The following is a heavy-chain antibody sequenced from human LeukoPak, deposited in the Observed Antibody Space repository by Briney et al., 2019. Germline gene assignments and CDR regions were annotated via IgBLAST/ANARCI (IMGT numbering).Heavy chain of an antibody. CDR2: INHSGST. J-gene: IGHJ5*02. CDR1: GGSFSGYY. D-gene: IGHD3-10*01. CDR3: ARGSGPPAGTEGYNWFDP. V-gene: IGHV4-34*01. Sequence: SETLSLTCAVYGGSFSGYYWSWIRQPPGKGLEWIGEINHSGSTNYNPSLKSRVTISVDTSKNQFSLKLSSVTAADTAVYYCARGSGPPAGTEGYNWFDPWGQGTLVTVSS.